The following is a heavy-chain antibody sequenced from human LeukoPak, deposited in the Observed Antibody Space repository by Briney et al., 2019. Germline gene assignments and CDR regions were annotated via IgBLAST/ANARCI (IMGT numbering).Heavy chain of an antibody. CDR2: ISSGDGPI. V-gene: IGHV3-11*01. J-gene: IGHJ4*02. Sequence: GGSLRLSCAASGFTFSDYYMTWIRQAPGKGLEWISYISSGDGPIYYADSVKGRFTISRDNAKNSLYLQMNSLRAEDTAVYYCARDLQGSGWYGAYYFDYWGQGTLVTVSS. D-gene: IGHD6-19*01. CDR3: ARDLQGSGWYGAYYFDY. CDR1: GFTFSDYY.